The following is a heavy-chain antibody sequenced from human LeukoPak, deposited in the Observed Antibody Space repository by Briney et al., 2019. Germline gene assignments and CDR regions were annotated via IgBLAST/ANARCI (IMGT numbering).Heavy chain of an antibody. D-gene: IGHD1-26*01. CDR2: ISGGGGST. Sequence: GGSLRLSCAASGFTFSSYAMSWVRQAPGKGLEWVSAISGGGGSTYYADSVKGRFTISRDNSKNTLYLQMNSLRAEDTAVYYCARDLIVGGTAILGYWGQGTLVTVSS. V-gene: IGHV3-23*01. CDR3: ARDLIVGGTAILGY. CDR1: GFTFSSYA. J-gene: IGHJ4*02.